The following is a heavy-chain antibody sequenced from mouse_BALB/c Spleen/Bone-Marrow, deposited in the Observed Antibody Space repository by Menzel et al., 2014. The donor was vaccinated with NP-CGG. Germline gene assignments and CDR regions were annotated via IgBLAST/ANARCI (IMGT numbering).Heavy chain of an antibody. V-gene: IGHV2-6*02. J-gene: IGHJ4*01. Sequence: VHLVESGPGLVAPSQSLSITCTVSGLSLSSYGVHWVRQPPGKGLEWLVVIWSDGNTTYNSALKSRLSISKDNSKSQVFLKMNSLQTDDTAMYYCARNPYGNYAMDDWGQGTSVTVSS. D-gene: IGHD2-10*02. CDR1: GLSLSSYG. CDR3: ARNPYGNYAMDD. CDR2: IWSDGNT.